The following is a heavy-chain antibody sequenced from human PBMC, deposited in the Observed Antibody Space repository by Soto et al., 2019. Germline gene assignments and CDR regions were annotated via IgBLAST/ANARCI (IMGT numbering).Heavy chain of an antibody. Sequence: QVQLQESGPGLVKPSQTLSLTCSVSGDSIRGGGHYWNWIRQFPGEGLEGIGYVYHSGSTHYNPSLRRRLTISIDTSKNQFSLRLISVTAADTALYYCARDTGLAPTVWGYWGHGTQVTVSS. V-gene: IGHV4-31*03. CDR2: VYHSGST. J-gene: IGHJ4*03. D-gene: IGHD7-27*01. CDR3: ARDTGLAPTVWGY. CDR1: GDSIRGGGHY.